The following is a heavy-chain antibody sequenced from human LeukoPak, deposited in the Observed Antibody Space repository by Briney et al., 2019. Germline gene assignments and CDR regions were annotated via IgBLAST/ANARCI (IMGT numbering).Heavy chain of an antibody. D-gene: IGHD5-18*01. V-gene: IGHV3-7*01. CDR2: IKQDGSEK. J-gene: IGHJ4*02. Sequence: GGSLRLSCTASGFTFGSYWMSWVRQAPGKGLEWVANIKQDGSEKYYVDSVKGRFTISRDNAKNSLYLQMNSLRAEDTAVYYCARVGNGYSYGSWGQGTLVTVSS. CDR3: ARVGNGYSYGS. CDR1: GFTFGSYW.